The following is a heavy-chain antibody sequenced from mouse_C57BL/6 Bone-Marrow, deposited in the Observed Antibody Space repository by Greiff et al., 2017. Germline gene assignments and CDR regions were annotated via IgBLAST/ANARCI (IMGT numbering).Heavy chain of an antibody. D-gene: IGHD3-3*01. J-gene: IGHJ4*01. V-gene: IGHV3-6*01. CDR3: AREGDDYAMDY. Sequence: DVKLQESGPGLVKPSQSLSLTCSVTGYSITSGYYWNWIRQFPGNKLEWMGYISYDGSNNYNPSLKNRISITRDTSKNQFFLKLNSVTTEDTATYYCAREGDDYAMDYWGQGTSVTVSS. CDR2: ISYDGSN. CDR1: GYSITSGYY.